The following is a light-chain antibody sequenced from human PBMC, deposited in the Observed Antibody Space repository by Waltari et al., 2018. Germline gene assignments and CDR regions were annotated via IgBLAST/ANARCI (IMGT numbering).Light chain of an antibody. Sequence: SFDLTQPPSVSVSPGQRVTISCSGDTLGQKHVSWYQHKPGQSSLLVIFQDKRRPSGIPERFSGSNSGSTATLTIRGTQSMDEADYYCQAWDSNTGVVFGGGTRLTVL. CDR1: TLGQKH. V-gene: IGLV3-1*01. J-gene: IGLJ3*02. CDR2: QDK. CDR3: QAWDSNTGVV.